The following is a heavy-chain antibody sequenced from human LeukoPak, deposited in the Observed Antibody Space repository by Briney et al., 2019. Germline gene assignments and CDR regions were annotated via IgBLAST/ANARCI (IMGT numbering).Heavy chain of an antibody. V-gene: IGHV3-15*01. J-gene: IGHJ4*02. CDR1: GFTFSSYG. Sequence: GGSLRLSCAASGFTFSSYGMQWVRQAPGKGLEWVGRIKSKIDGETTDYAAPVKGRFTISRDDSKNTLYLQMSSLKTEDTAVYYCTTGFPLRYYFDYWGQGTLVTVSS. CDR3: TTGFPLRYYFDY. CDR2: IKSKIDGETT.